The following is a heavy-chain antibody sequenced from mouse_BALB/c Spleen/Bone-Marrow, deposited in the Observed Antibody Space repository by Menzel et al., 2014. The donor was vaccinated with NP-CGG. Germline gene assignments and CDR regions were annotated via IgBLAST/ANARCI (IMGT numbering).Heavy chain of an antibody. CDR1: GYNFTSYW. J-gene: IGHJ2*01. CDR2: IYPGSGST. D-gene: IGHD3-1*01. CDR3: ARWGLRGT. V-gene: IGHV1-55*01. Sequence: VKLVESGAELVKPGTSVKLSCKASGYNFTSYWINWVKLRPGQGLEWIGDIYPGSGSTNYNEKFKSKATLTVDTSSSTACMQHSSLASEDSALYYCARWGLRGTWGPGTTLTVSS.